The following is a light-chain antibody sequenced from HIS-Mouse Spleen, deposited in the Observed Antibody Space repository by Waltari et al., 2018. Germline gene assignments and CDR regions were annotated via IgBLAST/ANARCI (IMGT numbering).Light chain of an antibody. J-gene: IGLJ2*01. Sequence: SYELTQPPSVSVSPGQTASITCSGDKLGDQYACWYQQKPGQSPVLVIYQDSKRPSGIPERFSGSNSGNTATLTISGTQAMDEADYYCQAWDSSYSVFGGGTKLTVL. CDR1: KLGDQY. CDR2: QDS. V-gene: IGLV3-1*01. CDR3: QAWDSSYSV.